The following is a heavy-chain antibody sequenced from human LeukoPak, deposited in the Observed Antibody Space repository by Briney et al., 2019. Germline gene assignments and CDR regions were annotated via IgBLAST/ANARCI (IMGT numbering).Heavy chain of an antibody. CDR2: IWFDGSNK. J-gene: IGHJ4*02. Sequence: GGSLRLSCAASGFTFSKAWMTWVRQAPGKGLEWVAIIWFDGSNKDYADSVKGRFTISRDNSKNTVYLQMNSLRVEDTAVYYCARIGSSWSADYWGQGTLVTVSA. CDR3: ARIGSSWSADY. V-gene: IGHV3-33*08. D-gene: IGHD6-13*01. CDR1: GFTFSKAW.